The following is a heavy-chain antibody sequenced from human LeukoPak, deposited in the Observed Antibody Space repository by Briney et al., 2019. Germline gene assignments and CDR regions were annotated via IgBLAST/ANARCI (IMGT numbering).Heavy chain of an antibody. CDR3: ARVTATYYYGSGSSTFDY. V-gene: IGHV4-59*12. Sequence: SETLSLTCTVSGGSISSYYWSWIRQPPGKGLEWIGYIYYSGSTNYNPSLKSRVTISVDTSKNQFSLKLSSVTAADTAVYYCARVTATYYYGSGSSTFDYWGQGTLVTVSS. D-gene: IGHD3-10*01. J-gene: IGHJ4*02. CDR1: GGSISSYY. CDR2: IYYSGST.